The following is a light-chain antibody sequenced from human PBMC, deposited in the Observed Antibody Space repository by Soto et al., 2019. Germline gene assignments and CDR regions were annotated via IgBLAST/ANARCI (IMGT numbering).Light chain of an antibody. Sequence: EIVLTQSPATLSLSPGERATLSCRASQSVSSYLAWYQQKPGQAPSLLIYDASNRATGIPARFSGSGSGTGFNSTIRSREPGDFAVYYRQQLLTFGGGTKVEIK. CDR1: QSVSSY. CDR2: DAS. CDR3: QQLLT. V-gene: IGKV3-11*01. J-gene: IGKJ4*01.